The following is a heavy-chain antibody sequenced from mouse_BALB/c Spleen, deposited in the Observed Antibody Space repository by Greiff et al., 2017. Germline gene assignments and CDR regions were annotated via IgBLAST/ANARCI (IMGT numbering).Heavy chain of an antibody. Sequence: DVKLQESGPGLVKPSQSLSLTCTVTGYSITSYYAWNWIRQFPGNKLEWMGYISYSGSTSYNPSLKSRIAITRDTSKNQFFLQLNSVTTEDTATYYCARSERGDYFDYWGQGTTLTVSS. CDR3: ARSERGDYFDY. CDR1: GYSITSYYA. CDR2: ISYSGST. J-gene: IGHJ2*01. V-gene: IGHV3-2*02.